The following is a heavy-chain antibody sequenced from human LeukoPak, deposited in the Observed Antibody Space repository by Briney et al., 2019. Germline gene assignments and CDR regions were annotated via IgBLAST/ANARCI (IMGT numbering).Heavy chain of an antibody. CDR1: GYSIGSGYY. CDR3: ARQNDFWSGYYPNYFDY. CDR2: IYHSGST. J-gene: IGHJ4*02. Sequence: SETLSLTCAASGYSIGSGYYWGWIRQPPGKGLEWIGSIYHSGSTYYNPSLKSRVTISVDTSKNQFSLKLSSVTAADTAVYYCARQNDFWSGYYPNYFDYWGQGTLVTVSS. D-gene: IGHD3-3*01. V-gene: IGHV4-38-2*01.